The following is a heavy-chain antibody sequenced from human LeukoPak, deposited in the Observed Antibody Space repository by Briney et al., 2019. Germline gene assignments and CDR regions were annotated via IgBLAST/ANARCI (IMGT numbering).Heavy chain of an antibody. Sequence: GGSLRLSCAASGFTFSSYWMTWVRQAPGKGLEWVANIKQDGSEKYYVDSVKGRFTISRDNSKNTLYLQMNSLRAEDTAVYYCAKSGLNRFDYWGQGTLVTVSS. CDR3: AKSGLNRFDY. CDR1: GFTFSSYW. CDR2: IKQDGSEK. J-gene: IGHJ4*02. D-gene: IGHD2-15*01. V-gene: IGHV3-7*03.